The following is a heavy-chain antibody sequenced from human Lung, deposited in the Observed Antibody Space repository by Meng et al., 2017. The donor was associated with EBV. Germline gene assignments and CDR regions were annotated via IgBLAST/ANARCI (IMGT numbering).Heavy chain of an antibody. D-gene: IGHD2-2*01. CDR2: VYHSGNT. CDR1: GVSISSDKW. CDR3: ASRYCPTTSCRQD. Sequence: QVTLQQPGPALLMPPGTLTLTCCVAGVSISSDKWWSWVRHTPGKGLEWIGEVYHSGNTNYNPSLTSRVTILVDKSKNQFSLKLSSVTAADTAVYYCASRYCPTTSCRQDWGQGTLVTVSS. J-gene: IGHJ4*02. V-gene: IGHV4-4*03.